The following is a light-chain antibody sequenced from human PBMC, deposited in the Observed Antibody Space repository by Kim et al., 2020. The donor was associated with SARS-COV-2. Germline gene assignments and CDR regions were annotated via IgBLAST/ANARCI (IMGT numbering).Light chain of an antibody. CDR1: SLRSYY. Sequence: LEQTVRITCQGDSLRSYYASWYQQKPGQAPVLVIYGKNNRPSGIPDRFSGSSSGNTASLTITGAQAEDEADYYCNSRDSSGNHVVFGGGTQLTVL. J-gene: IGLJ2*01. CDR3: NSRDSSGNHVV. CDR2: GKN. V-gene: IGLV3-19*01.